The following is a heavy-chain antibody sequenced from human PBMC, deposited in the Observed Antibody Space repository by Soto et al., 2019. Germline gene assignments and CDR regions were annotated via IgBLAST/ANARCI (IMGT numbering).Heavy chain of an antibody. CDR2: ISAYNGNT. J-gene: IGHJ4*02. CDR3: ARDLGECSGGSRDAPMHY. CDR1: GYTFTSYG. V-gene: IGHV1-18*01. Sequence: ASVKVSCKASGYTFTSYGISWVRQAPGQGLEGMGWISAYNGNTNYAQKLQGRVTMTTDTSTSTAYMELRSLRSDDTAVYYCARDLGECSGGSRDAPMHYLGQATLVNFSS. D-gene: IGHD2-15*01.